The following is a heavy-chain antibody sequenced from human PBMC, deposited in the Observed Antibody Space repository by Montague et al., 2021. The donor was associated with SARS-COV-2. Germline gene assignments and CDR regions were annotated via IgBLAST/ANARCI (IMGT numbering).Heavy chain of an antibody. V-gene: IGHV2-70*01. CDR2: XXWXXXQ. CDR1: GFSLTTPGVS. D-gene: IGHD2/OR15-2a*01. Sequence: PALVKPPQTLTLTCSFSGFSLTTPGVSVGWIRQPPGRALEWLAXXXWXXXQYXSRSLGTRLTISPGTSKSQVVLTLTNVDTVDTATYYCARNRLSVFDFWGQGTLVTVSS. J-gene: IGHJ4*02. CDR3: ARNRLSVFDF.